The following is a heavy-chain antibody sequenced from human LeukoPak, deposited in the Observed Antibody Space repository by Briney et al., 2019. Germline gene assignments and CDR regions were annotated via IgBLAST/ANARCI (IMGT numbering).Heavy chain of an antibody. CDR2: IYYSGST. Sequence: KPSETLSLTCTVSGGSISSYYWSWIRQPPGKGLEWIGYIYYSGSTNYNPSLKSRVTISVDTSKNQFSLKLSSVTAADTAVYYCARLSEDYGMDVRGQGTTVTVSS. V-gene: IGHV4-59*08. D-gene: IGHD5/OR15-5a*01. J-gene: IGHJ6*02. CDR1: GGSISSYY. CDR3: ARLSEDYGMDV.